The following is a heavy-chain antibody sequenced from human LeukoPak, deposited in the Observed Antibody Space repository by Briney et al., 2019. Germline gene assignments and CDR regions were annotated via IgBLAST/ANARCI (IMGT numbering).Heavy chain of an antibody. CDR2: ISSNSRTI. CDR3: ARVHSLSPVGAWVYMDV. Sequence: GGSLRLSCAASGFIFSSYTMTWVRQAPGKGLEWVSYISSNSRTIYYADFVKGRFTISRDNAKNSLHLQLNSLRAEDTAVYYCARVHSLSPVGAWVYMDVWGKGTTVTVSS. D-gene: IGHD2-15*01. CDR1: GFIFSSYT. V-gene: IGHV3-48*01. J-gene: IGHJ6*03.